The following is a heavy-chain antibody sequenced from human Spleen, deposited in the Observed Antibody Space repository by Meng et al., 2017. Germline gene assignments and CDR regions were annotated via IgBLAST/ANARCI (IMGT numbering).Heavy chain of an antibody. CDR3: ARGRGSGSYYTRPIYYFDY. J-gene: IGHJ4*02. CDR1: GGSISSYY. CDR2: IYHSGST. V-gene: IGHV4-59*01. Sequence: SETLSLTCTVSGGSISSYYWSWIRQPPGKGLEWIGSIYHSGSTYYNPSLKSRVTISVDTSKKQFSLKLSSVTAADTAVYYCARGRGSGSYYTRPIYYFDYWGQGTLVTVSS. D-gene: IGHD3-10*01.